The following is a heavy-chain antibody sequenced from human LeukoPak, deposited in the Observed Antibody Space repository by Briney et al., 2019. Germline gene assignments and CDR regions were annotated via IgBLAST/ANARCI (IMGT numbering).Heavy chain of an antibody. J-gene: IGHJ4*02. Sequence: PSETLSLTCTVSGGSINSYYWSWIRQPPGKGLEWIGYIYYSGSTNYNPSLKSRVTISVDASKNQFSLKLSSVTAADTAVYYCARLIFSGSFRTDYFDYWGQGILVIVSS. V-gene: IGHV4-59*08. D-gene: IGHD1-26*01. CDR3: ARLIFSGSFRTDYFDY. CDR2: IYYSGST. CDR1: GGSINSYY.